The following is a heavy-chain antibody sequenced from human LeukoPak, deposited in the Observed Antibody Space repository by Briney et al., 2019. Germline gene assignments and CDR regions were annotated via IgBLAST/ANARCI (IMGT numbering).Heavy chain of an antibody. CDR1: GYTFTNYY. D-gene: IGHD2-2*02. V-gene: IGHV1-2*06. CDR2: INPNSGGT. J-gene: IGHJ6*02. CDR3: ARGDIVVVPAAIRSWYYYYYGMDV. Sequence: GASVKVSCKTSGYTFTNYYIHWVRQAPGQGLEWMGRINPNSGGTNYAQKFQGGVTMTRDTSISTAYMELSRLRSDDTAVYYCARGDIVVVPAAIRSWYYYYYGMDVWGQGTTVTVSS.